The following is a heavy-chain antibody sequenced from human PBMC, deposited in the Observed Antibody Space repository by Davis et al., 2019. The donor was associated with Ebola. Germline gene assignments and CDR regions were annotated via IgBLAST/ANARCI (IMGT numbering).Heavy chain of an antibody. CDR1: GFTFSSYA. CDR2: ISGSGGST. Sequence: GESLKISCAASGFTFSSYAMSWVRQAPGKGLEWVSAISGSGGSTYYADSVKGRFTISRDNAKNSLYLQMNSLRAEDTAVYYCAREQYYYDSSGYLHYFDYWGQGTLVTVSS. J-gene: IGHJ4*02. D-gene: IGHD3-22*01. CDR3: AREQYYYDSSGYLHYFDY. V-gene: IGHV3-23*01.